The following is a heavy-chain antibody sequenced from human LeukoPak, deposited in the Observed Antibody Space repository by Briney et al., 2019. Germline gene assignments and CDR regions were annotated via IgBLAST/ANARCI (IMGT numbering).Heavy chain of an antibody. V-gene: IGHV4-38-2*01. CDR2: IYHSGST. J-gene: IGHJ4*02. CDR3: ARHPSPWLRLDFDY. CDR1: GYSISSGYY. Sequence: SETLSLTCAVSGYSISSGYYWGWIRQPPGKGLEWIGSIYHSGSTYYNPSLKSRVTISVDTSKNQFSLKLSSVTAADTAVYYCARHPSPWLRLDFDYWGQGTLVTVSS. D-gene: IGHD3-16*01.